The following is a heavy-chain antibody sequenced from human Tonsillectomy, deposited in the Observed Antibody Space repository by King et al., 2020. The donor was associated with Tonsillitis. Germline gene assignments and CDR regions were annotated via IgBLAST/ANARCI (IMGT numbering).Heavy chain of an antibody. CDR2: IDPSDTYT. J-gene: IGHJ5*02. D-gene: IGHD3-10*01. V-gene: IGHV5-10-1*03. Sequence: VQLVQSGAEVKKPGESLRISCKGSGYSFTSYWISWVRQMPGKDLEWMGRIDPSDTYTNYSPSFQGHVTISDDKTISTAYLQWSSLKASHTAMYYCARQQSYYYGSGSSSSCGFDPWGQGTLVTVSS. CDR1: GYSFTSYW. CDR3: ARQQSYYYGSGSSSSCGFDP.